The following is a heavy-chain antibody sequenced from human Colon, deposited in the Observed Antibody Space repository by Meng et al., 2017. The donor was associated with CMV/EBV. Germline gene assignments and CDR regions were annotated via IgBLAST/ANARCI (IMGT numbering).Heavy chain of an antibody. D-gene: IGHD2-2*01. CDR1: GFHFGGNA. V-gene: IGHV3-23*01. CDR3: AKEHTAIIPAAIDH. Sequence: GESLKISCAASGFHFGGNAMTWVRQAPGKGLEWVSTISGSNTITYYADSVKGRFTISRDDSKNTVSLEMTSLRAEDTAVYYCAKEHTAIIPAAIDHWGQGTLVTVS. J-gene: IGHJ5*02. CDR2: ISGSNTIT.